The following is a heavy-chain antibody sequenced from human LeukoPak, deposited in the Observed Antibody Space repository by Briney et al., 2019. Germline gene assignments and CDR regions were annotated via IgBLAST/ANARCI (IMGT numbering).Heavy chain of an antibody. V-gene: IGHV4-39*07. CDR3: ARVNLDTALYGAFDI. CDR2: IYNSGST. D-gene: IGHD5-18*01. J-gene: IGHJ3*02. Sequence: SETLSLTCTVSGGSISSSTYYWGWIRQPPGKGLEWIGSIYNSGSTYYNPSLKSRVTISVDTSKNQFSLKLSSVTAADTAVYYCARVNLDTALYGAFDIWGQGTMVTVSS. CDR1: GGSISSSTYY.